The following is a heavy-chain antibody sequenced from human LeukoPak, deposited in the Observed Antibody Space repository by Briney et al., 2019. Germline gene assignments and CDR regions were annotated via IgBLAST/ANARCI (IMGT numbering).Heavy chain of an antibody. D-gene: IGHD3-3*01. CDR3: ARDGDFWSTPSLG. CDR2: IYYTGNT. J-gene: IGHJ4*02. Sequence: SETLSLTCTVSGGSISSSSYYWGWIRQPPGKGLEWIGSIYYTGNTYYNPSLKSRVTISVDTSKNQFSLKLSSVTAADTAVYFCARDGDFWSTPSLGWGQGTLVTVSS. CDR1: GGSISSSSYY. V-gene: IGHV4-39*02.